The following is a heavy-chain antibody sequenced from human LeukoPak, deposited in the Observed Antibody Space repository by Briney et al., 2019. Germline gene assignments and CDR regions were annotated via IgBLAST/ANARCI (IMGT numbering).Heavy chain of an antibody. Sequence: ASVKVSCTASGYTFTGYYMRWVRQAPGQGLEWMGRINPNSGGTNYAQTFKGRVTMTRDKSKSTAYMELSRLRSDDTAVYYCARATAMVITFDYWGQGTLVTVSS. J-gene: IGHJ4*02. CDR3: ARATAMVITFDY. D-gene: IGHD5-18*01. CDR2: INPNSGGT. V-gene: IGHV1-2*06. CDR1: GYTFTGYY.